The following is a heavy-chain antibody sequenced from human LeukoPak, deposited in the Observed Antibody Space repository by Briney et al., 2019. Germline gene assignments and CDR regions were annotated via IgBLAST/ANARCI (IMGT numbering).Heavy chain of an antibody. V-gene: IGHV1-2*06. CDR1: GYTFTGYY. J-gene: IGHJ4*02. D-gene: IGHD3-10*01. CDR3: ARARSGSYYNAKYYFDY. Sequence: ASVKVSCKASGYTFTGYYMHWVRQAPGQGLEWMGRINPNSGGTNYAQKFQGRVTMTRDTSISTAYMELSRLRPDDTAVYYCARARSGSYYNAKYYFDYWGQGTLVTVSS. CDR2: INPNSGGT.